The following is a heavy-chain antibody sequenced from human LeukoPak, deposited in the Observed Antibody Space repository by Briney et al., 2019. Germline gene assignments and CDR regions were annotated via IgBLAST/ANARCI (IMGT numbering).Heavy chain of an antibody. CDR3: AKHDGYGVREYQLLYNY. D-gene: IGHD2-2*02. CDR1: GFTFSSYA. J-gene: IGHJ4*02. Sequence: GGSLRLSCAASGFTFSSYAMSWVRQAPGKGLEWVSAISGSGGSTYYADSVKGRFTISRDNSKNTLYLQMNSLRAEGTAVYYCAKHDGYGVREYQLLYNYWGQGTLVTVSS. V-gene: IGHV3-23*01. CDR2: ISGSGGST.